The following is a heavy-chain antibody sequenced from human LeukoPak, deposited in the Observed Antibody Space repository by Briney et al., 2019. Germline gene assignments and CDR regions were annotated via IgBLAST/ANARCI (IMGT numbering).Heavy chain of an antibody. Sequence: PSETLSLTCDVYGGSFSDYSYSWTRQPPGKGLDWIGERNHSESTNHNPYLTGRAIMSVDTSKNQFSLKVSSVTAADTAVYYCARVGYSYSINDWSRTGLGAYPTKYYYYMDVWGKGTTVMVSS. CDR3: ARVGYSYSINDWSRTGLGAYPTKYYYYMDV. CDR2: RNHSEST. CDR1: GGSFSDYS. J-gene: IGHJ6*03. D-gene: IGHD5-18*01. V-gene: IGHV4-34*04.